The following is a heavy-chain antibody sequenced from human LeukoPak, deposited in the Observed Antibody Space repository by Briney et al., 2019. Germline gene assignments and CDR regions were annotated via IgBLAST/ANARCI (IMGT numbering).Heavy chain of an antibody. J-gene: IGHJ6*03. D-gene: IGHD6-13*01. Sequence: SETLSLTCTVSGGSIRNYYWNWIRQSAGKGLELIGRIHISGGTNYNPSLKSRVTISVDTSKNQFSLKLSSVTAADTAVYYCARDGPYSSSYYYYMDVWGKGTTVTVSS. CDR1: GGSIRNYY. V-gene: IGHV4-4*07. CDR2: IHISGGT. CDR3: ARDGPYSSSYYYYMDV.